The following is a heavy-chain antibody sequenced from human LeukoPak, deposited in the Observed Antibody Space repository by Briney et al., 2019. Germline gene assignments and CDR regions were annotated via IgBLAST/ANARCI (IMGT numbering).Heavy chain of an antibody. CDR1: GFTFSNYW. CDR2: KNPDGGEK. Sequence: PGGSLRLSCVASGFTFSNYWMTWVRQAPGKGLEWVANKNPDGGEKHFVDSVRGRFTISRDNAKDSLYLQMNSLRTEDTAVYYCVRGSSGTVVPGVAWAWFDPWGQGTLVTVSS. V-gene: IGHV3-7*05. CDR3: VRGSSGTVVPGVAWAWFDP. D-gene: IGHD3-10*01. J-gene: IGHJ5*02.